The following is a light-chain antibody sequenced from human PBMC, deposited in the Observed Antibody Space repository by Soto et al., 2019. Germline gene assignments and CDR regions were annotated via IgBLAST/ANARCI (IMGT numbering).Light chain of an antibody. Sequence: EIVLTQSPGTLSFSPGERATLSCRASQSVSSSYLAWYQQKPGPAPRLLIYDASSRATGITDWFSGSGSGRGFTLTIIRLGPEDYAVSYCHQYDNSPRTFGGGTKVEIK. J-gene: IGKJ4*02. V-gene: IGKV3-20*01. CDR3: HQYDNSPRT. CDR1: QSVSSSY. CDR2: DAS.